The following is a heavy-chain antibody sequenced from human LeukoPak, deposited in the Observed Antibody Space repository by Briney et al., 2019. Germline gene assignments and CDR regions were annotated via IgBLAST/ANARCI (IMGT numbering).Heavy chain of an antibody. V-gene: IGHV4-4*02. Sequence: SSETLSLTCAVSGGSISSSYWWSWVRQPPGKGLEWIGETYHSGSTNYNPSLKSRVTISVDTSENQFSLKLSSVTAADTAVYYCARLGSRGGYSYFDSWGQGTLVTVSS. CDR3: ARLGSRGGYSYFDS. CDR1: GGSISSSYW. J-gene: IGHJ4*02. D-gene: IGHD3-16*01. CDR2: TYHSGST.